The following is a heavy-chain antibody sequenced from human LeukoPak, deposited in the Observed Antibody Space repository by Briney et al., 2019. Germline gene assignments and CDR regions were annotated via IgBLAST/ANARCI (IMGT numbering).Heavy chain of an antibody. Sequence: EASVKVSCKASGGTFSSYAISWVRQAPGQGLEWMGRIIPILGIANCAQKFQGRVTITADKSTSTAYMELSSLRSEDTAVYYCASVITMVRGPLDDWGQGTLVTVSS. CDR3: ASVITMVRGPLDD. CDR1: GGTFSSYA. CDR2: IIPILGIA. J-gene: IGHJ4*02. D-gene: IGHD3-10*01. V-gene: IGHV1-69*04.